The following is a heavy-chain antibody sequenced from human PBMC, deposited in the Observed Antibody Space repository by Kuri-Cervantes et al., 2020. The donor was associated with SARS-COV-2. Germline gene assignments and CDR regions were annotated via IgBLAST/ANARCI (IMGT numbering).Heavy chain of an antibody. V-gene: IGHV3-30*18. CDR2: ISYDGTNK. Sequence: GESLKISCAAPGFPFSTYGMHWVRQAPGKGLECVAVISYDGTNKYYADSVKGRFTISRDNSKNTLYLQMNSLRPEDTTVYYCAKSFDPYNSLSGDYFDYWGQGTLVTVSS. CDR1: GFPFSTYG. J-gene: IGHJ4*02. D-gene: IGHD5-24*01. CDR3: AKSFDPYNSLSGDYFDY.